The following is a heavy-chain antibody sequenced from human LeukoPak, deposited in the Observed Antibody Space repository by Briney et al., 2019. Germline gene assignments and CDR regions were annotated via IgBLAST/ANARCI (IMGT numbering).Heavy chain of an antibody. Sequence: GGSLRLSCAASGFTFSGYAMSWVRQAPGKGLEWVSAIIGSGDTTYYAASVKGRLTISRDNSKNTLYLQMNSLRAEDTAVYYCAKVTGGDMITYGGLDHWGQGTLVTVSS. D-gene: IGHD3-16*01. CDR2: IIGSGDTT. V-gene: IGHV3-23*01. CDR1: GFTFSGYA. CDR3: AKVTGGDMITYGGLDH. J-gene: IGHJ4*02.